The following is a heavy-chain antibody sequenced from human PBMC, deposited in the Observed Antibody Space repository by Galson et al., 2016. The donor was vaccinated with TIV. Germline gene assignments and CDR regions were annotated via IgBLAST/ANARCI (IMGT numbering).Heavy chain of an antibody. Sequence: SVKVSCKASGYTFTDNYIHWVREAPANGIAWMGWINPHSGGTLFERKLQGWVTLTRDTSINTAYMEVSRLKSDDTAVYYCSKVAATSDGFDVWCQGTMVTVAS. CDR3: SKVAATSDGFDV. V-gene: IGHV1-2*04. CDR2: INPHSGGT. D-gene: IGHD2-15*01. J-gene: IGHJ3*01. CDR1: GYTFTDNY.